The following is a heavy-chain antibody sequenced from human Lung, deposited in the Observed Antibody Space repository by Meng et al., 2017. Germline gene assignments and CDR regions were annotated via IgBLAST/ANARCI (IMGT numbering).Heavy chain of an antibody. CDR3: AREGFLHYYDSSGYYYRYYFDY. Sequence: GGSLRLSCAASGFTFSSYSMNCVRQAPVQGLEWVSSISSSSSYIYYADSVKCRFTISRDYAKNSLYLQMNSLRAEDTAVYYCAREGFLHYYDSSGYYYRYYFDYWGQGTLVTRLL. V-gene: IGHV3-21*01. D-gene: IGHD3-22*01. J-gene: IGHJ4*02. CDR2: ISSSSSYI. CDR1: GFTFSSYS.